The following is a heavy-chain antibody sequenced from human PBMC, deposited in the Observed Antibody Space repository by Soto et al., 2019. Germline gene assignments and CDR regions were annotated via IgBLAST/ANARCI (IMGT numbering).Heavy chain of an antibody. D-gene: IGHD6-19*01. CDR2: INHSGST. V-gene: IGHV4-34*01. Sequence: PSETLSLTCAVYGGSFSGYYWSWIRQPPGKGLEWIGEINHSGSTNYNPSLKSRVTISVDTSKNQFSLKLSSVTAADTAVYYCARKLGKWLVPRYYFDSWGQGTRVTVSS. J-gene: IGHJ4*02. CDR1: GGSFSGYY. CDR3: ARKLGKWLVPRYYFDS.